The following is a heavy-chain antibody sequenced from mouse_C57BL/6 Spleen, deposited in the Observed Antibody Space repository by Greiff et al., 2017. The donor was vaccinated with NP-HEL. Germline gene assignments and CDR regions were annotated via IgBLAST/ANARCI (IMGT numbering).Heavy chain of an antibody. CDR2: ISSGSSTI. CDR1: GFTFSDYG. D-gene: IGHD2-4*01. V-gene: IGHV5-17*01. J-gene: IGHJ4*01. CDR3: ARGIYYDYDGPWEDY. Sequence: EVQLVESGGGLVKPGGSLKLSCAASGFTFSDYGMHWVRQAPEKGLEWVAYISSGSSTIYYADTVKGRFTISRDNAKNTLFLQMTSLRSEDTAMYYCARGIYYDYDGPWEDYWGQGTSVTVSS.